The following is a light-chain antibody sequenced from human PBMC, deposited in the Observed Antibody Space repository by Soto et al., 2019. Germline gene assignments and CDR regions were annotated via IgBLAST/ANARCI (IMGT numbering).Light chain of an antibody. CDR1: SSNIGSNT. CDR2: SNN. J-gene: IGLJ1*01. CDR3: AAWDDRLNGLYV. Sequence: QAVVTQPPSASGTPGQRVTISCSGSSSNIGSNTVDWYQQLPGTAPKLLIYSNNQGPSGVPDRFSGSKSGTSASLAIGGLQSDDEADYYCAAWDDRLNGLYVFGTGTKLTVL. V-gene: IGLV1-44*01.